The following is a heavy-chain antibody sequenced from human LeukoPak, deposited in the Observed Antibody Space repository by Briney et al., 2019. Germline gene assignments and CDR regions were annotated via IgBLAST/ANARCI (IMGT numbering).Heavy chain of an antibody. CDR1: GDTFTGYY. J-gene: IGHJ5*02. CDR3: ARNNFDNWFDP. CDR2: INPNSGGT. V-gene: IGHV1-2*06. D-gene: IGHD5-24*01. Sequence: ASAKVSCKGSGDTFTGYYMHWVRQAPGQGLEWMGRINPNSGGTNYAQKFQGRVTMTRDTSISTAYMELSRLRSDDTAVYYCARNNFDNWFDPWGQGTLVTVSS.